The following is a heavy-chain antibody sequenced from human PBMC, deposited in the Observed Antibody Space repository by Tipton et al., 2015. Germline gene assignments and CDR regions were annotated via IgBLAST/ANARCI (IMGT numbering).Heavy chain of an antibody. CDR2: ISFSDTT. J-gene: IGHJ4*02. Sequence: TLSLTCAVSAYSISSDYYWSWIRQPPGKGLEWIGYISFSDTTHYNPSLKSRITISLNTSKNQFSLKMSSVTAADTAVYYCARARGRHGGLFDSWGQGTLVTVSS. V-gene: IGHV4-61*01. CDR3: ARARGRHGGLFDS. D-gene: IGHD4-23*01. CDR1: AYSISSDYY.